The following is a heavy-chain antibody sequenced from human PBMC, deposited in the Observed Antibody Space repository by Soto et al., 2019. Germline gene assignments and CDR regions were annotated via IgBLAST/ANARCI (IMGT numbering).Heavy chain of an antibody. D-gene: IGHD6-13*01. CDR3: ARAIAAAAVDY. Sequence: GGSLRLSCAASGFTFSSYSMNWVRQAPGKGLEWVSYISSSSSTIYYADSVKGRFTISRDNAKNSLYLQMNSLRADDTAVYYCARAIAAAAVDYWGQGTLVTVSS. J-gene: IGHJ4*02. CDR1: GFTFSSYS. CDR2: ISSSSSTI. V-gene: IGHV3-48*01.